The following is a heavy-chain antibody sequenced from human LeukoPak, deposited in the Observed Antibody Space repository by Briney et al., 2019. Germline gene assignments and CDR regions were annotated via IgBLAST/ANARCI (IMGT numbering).Heavy chain of an antibody. CDR3: ARHDTAMATDYGMDV. J-gene: IGHJ6*02. V-gene: IGHV3-30-3*01. D-gene: IGHD5-18*01. Sequence: GGSLRLSCAASGFTFSTYAMHWVRQAPGKGLEWVAVISYDGSNEYYADSVKGRFTISRDNAKNSLYLQMNSLRAEDTAVYYCARHDTAMATDYGMDVWGQGTTVTVSS. CDR2: ISYDGSNE. CDR1: GFTFSTYA.